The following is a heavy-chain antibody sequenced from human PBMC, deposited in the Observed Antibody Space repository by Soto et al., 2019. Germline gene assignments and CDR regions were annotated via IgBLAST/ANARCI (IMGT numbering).Heavy chain of an antibody. J-gene: IGHJ4*02. CDR1: SGSFSGYY. CDR3: ARHGGYYFDY. D-gene: IGHD3-16*01. V-gene: IGHV4-34*01. CDR2: IYHGLSI. Sequence: TSETLSLTCAVYSGSFSGYYWSWIRQPPGKGLEWIGEIYHGLSIVYNPSLKSRVTISGDSSKNQFSLKLSSVTAADTAVYYCARHGGYYFDYGGQGTLVTVSS.